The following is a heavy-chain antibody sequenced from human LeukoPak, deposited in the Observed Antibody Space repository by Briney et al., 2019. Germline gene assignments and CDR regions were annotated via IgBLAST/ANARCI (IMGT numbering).Heavy chain of an antibody. Sequence: GASVKVSCKASGYTFTGHFIHWVRQTPGQGLEWMGWSNPNSGDTNYAQKFQGRVTMTWDTSIATVYMQLSRLTSDDTAVYYCARDWWGPDRAPAANWFDPWGQGTLVTVSS. CDR2: SNPNSGDT. J-gene: IGHJ5*02. D-gene: IGHD2-21*02. CDR3: ARDWWGPDRAPAANWFDP. CDR1: GYTFTGHF. V-gene: IGHV1-2*02.